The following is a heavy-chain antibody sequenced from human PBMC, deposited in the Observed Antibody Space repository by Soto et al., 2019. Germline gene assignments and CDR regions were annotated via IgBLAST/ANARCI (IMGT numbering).Heavy chain of an antibody. V-gene: IGHV1-69*06. D-gene: IGHD1-26*01. CDR1: GGTFSSYA. CDR3: ARAREKTDYYYYGMDV. CDR2: IIPIFGTA. Sequence: SVKVSCKASGGTFSSYAISWVRQAPGQGLEWMGGIIPIFGTANYAQKFQGRVTITADKSTSTAYMELSSLRSEDTAVYYCARAREKTDYYYYGMDVWGQGTTVTVSS. J-gene: IGHJ6*02.